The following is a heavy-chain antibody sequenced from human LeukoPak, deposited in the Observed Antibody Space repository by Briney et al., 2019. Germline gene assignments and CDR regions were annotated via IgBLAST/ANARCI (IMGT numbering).Heavy chain of an antibody. CDR3: GRTDSFDY. D-gene: IGHD3/OR15-3a*01. CDR2: INPGGGST. Sequence: GASVKVSCKASGYTITSHNMHWVRRAPGQGLEWMGIINPGGGSTKYAQNLQGRVTMTRDMSTSTVYMELSSLRSEDTAVYYCGRTDSFDYWGQGTLVTVSS. CDR1: GYTITSHN. J-gene: IGHJ4*02. V-gene: IGHV1-46*01.